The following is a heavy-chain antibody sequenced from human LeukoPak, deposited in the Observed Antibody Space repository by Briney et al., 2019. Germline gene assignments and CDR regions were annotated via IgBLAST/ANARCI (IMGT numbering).Heavy chain of an antibody. Sequence: ASVKVSCKASGGTFSSYAISWVRQAPGQGLEWMGWISAYNGNTNYAQKLQGRVTMTTDTSTSTAYMELRSLRSDDTAVYYCAREDGDYAPLDYWGQGTLVTVSS. D-gene: IGHD4-17*01. J-gene: IGHJ4*02. CDR3: AREDGDYAPLDY. CDR1: GGTFSSYA. V-gene: IGHV1-18*01. CDR2: ISAYNGNT.